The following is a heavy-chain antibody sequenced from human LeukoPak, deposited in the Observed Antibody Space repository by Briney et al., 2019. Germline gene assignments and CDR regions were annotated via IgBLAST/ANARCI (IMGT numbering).Heavy chain of an antibody. J-gene: IGHJ4*02. Sequence: ALRLSCAASGFTFDDYAMHWVRQAPGKGLEWVSGISWNSGSIGYADSVKGRFTISRDNAKNSLYLQMNSLRAGDTALYYCAKDEVFDYWGQGTLVTVSS. CDR1: GFTFDDYA. CDR2: ISWNSGSI. V-gene: IGHV3-9*01. CDR3: AKDEVFDY.